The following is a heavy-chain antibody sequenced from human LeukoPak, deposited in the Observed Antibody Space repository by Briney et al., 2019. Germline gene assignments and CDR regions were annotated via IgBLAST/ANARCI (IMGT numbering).Heavy chain of an antibody. CDR2: VYYSGST. J-gene: IGHJ5*02. CDR1: GGSISSYY. D-gene: IGHD6-13*01. Sequence: SETLSLTCTVSGGSISSYYWSWIRQPPGKGLEWIGYVYYSGSTNYNPSLKSRVTISVDTSKNQFSLKLSSVTAADTAVYYCARGGSSWYEFDPWGQGTLVTVSS. CDR3: ARGGSSWYEFDP. V-gene: IGHV4-59*01.